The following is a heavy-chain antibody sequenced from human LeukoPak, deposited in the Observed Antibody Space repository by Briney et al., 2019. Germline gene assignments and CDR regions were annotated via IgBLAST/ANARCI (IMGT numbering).Heavy chain of an antibody. CDR1: GFTFSSYW. CDR3: AGENIISSWSGYYYYGMDV. CDR2: IKQDGSEK. Sequence: GGSLRLSCAASGFTFSSYWMSWVRQAPGKGLEWVANIKQDGSEKYYVDSVKGRFTISRDNAKNSLYLQMNSLRAEDTTVYYCAGENIISSWSGYYYYGMDVWGQGTTVTVSS. V-gene: IGHV3-7*03. D-gene: IGHD6-13*01. J-gene: IGHJ6*02.